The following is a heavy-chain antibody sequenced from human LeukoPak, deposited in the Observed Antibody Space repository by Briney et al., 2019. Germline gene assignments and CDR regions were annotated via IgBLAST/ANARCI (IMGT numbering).Heavy chain of an antibody. CDR1: GFTFSSYW. V-gene: IGHV3-74*01. D-gene: IGHD3-22*01. Sequence: GGSLILSCAASGFTFSSYWMHWVRQAPGKGLVWVSRVNSDGSSTGYADSVKGRFTISRDNAKNTLYLQLNSLRAEDTALYYCARETSGSSDYWGQGTLVTVSS. CDR2: VNSDGSST. J-gene: IGHJ4*02. CDR3: ARETSGSSDY.